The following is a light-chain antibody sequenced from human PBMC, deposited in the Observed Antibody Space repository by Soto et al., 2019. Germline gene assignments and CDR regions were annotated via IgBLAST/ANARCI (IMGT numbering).Light chain of an antibody. Sequence: EIVLTQSPGTLSLSPGERATLSCRANQSVNSLYLAWYQQKPGQAPRLLIYGASSRATGIPDRFSGSGSGTDFTLTISRLEPEDFAVYYCQYYSGSQTFGGGTKVEIK. CDR3: QYYSGSQT. V-gene: IGKV3-20*01. J-gene: IGKJ4*01. CDR1: QSVNSLY. CDR2: GAS.